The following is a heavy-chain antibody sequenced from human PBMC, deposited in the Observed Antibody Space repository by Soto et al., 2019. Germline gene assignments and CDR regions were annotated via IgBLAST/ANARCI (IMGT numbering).Heavy chain of an antibody. J-gene: IGHJ5*02. CDR3: ARAEGVNLNWFDP. CDR2: INSGGSTT. V-gene: IGHV3-74*01. Sequence: GGSLRLSCAASGFTFNSYWMHWVRQGPGEGLVWVSRINSGGSTTTYADSVKGRFTISRDNAKNTLYLQMNSLRAEDTAVYYCARAEGVNLNWFDPWGQGTLDTVSS. CDR1: GFTFNSYW. D-gene: IGHD3-10*01.